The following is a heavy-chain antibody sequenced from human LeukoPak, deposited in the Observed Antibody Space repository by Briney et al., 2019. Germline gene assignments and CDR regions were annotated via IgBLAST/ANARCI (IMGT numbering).Heavy chain of an antibody. CDR2: IIPIFGTA. CDR3: ARDGYSYGYEQIDYYYYMDV. Sequence: SVKVSCKASGGTFSSYVISWVRQAPGQGLEWMGGIIPIFGTANYAQKFQGRVTITADESTSTAYMELSSLRSEDTAVYYCARDGYSYGYEQIDYYYYMDVWGKGTTVTISS. D-gene: IGHD5-18*01. V-gene: IGHV1-69*13. J-gene: IGHJ6*03. CDR1: GGTFSSYV.